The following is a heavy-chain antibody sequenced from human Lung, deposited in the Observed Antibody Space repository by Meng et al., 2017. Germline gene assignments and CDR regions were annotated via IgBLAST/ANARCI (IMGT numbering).Heavy chain of an antibody. CDR2: INHSGST. V-gene: IGHV4-34*01. J-gene: IGHJ4*02. CDR1: GGSFSDYD. D-gene: IGHD4-11*01. Sequence: QVQVQQWGAVLWKPSGTLSLTCVVSGGSFSDYDWSWIRQPPGKGLEWIGEINHSGSTNYNPSLESRATISVDTSQNNLSLKLSSVTAADSAVYYCARGPTTMAHDFDYWGQGTLVTVSS. CDR3: ARGPTTMAHDFDY.